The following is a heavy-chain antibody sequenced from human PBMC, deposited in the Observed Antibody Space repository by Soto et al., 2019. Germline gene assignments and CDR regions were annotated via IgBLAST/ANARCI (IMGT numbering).Heavy chain of an antibody. CDR1: GGSISSGGYS. CDR2: IYHSGST. J-gene: IGHJ3*02. CDR3: GRGDYANAFDI. V-gene: IGHV4-30-2*01. Sequence: QLQLQESGSGLVTPSQTLSLTCAVSGGSISSGGYSWNWIRQPPGKGLEWIGNIYHSGSTYYNASLTSLVTISVYRSKNQFSLKLSSVTAADTAVYYCGRGDYANAFDIWGQGTMVTVSS. D-gene: IGHD4-17*01.